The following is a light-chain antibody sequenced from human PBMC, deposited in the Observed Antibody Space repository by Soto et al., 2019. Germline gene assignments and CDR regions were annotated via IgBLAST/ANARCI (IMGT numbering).Light chain of an antibody. J-gene: IGKJ1*01. Sequence: EIVMTQSPATLSVSPGERVTLSCRASQSVSSNLAWYQQKPGQAPRLLIYGASTRATGIPARFSGSGSGTEFNLTISSLQSEDFTVYYCQQYNNWPWTFGQGNKVEIK. CDR3: QQYNNWPWT. V-gene: IGKV3-15*01. CDR2: GAS. CDR1: QSVSSN.